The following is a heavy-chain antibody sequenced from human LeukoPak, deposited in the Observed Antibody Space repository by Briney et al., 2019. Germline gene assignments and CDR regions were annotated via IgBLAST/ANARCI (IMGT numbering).Heavy chain of an antibody. CDR1: GYTFTGYY. CDR2: INPNSGGT. J-gene: IGHJ4*02. D-gene: IGHD3-3*01. Sequence: ASVKVSCKASGYTFTGYYMHWVRQAPGQGLEWMGWINPNSGGTNYAQKFRGRVTMTRDTSISTAYMELSRVGSDDTAVYYCARAKDPWSGYYAAWAVGQAFDYWGQGTLVTVSS. CDR3: ARAKDPWSGYYAAWAVGQAFDY. V-gene: IGHV1-2*02.